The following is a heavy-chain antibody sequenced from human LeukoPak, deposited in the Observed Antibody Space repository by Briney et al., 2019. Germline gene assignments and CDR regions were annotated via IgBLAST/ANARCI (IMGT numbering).Heavy chain of an antibody. J-gene: IGHJ4*02. Sequence: SETLSLTCAVYGGSFSGYYWSWIRQPPGKGLEWIGEINHSGSTNYNPSLKSRVTISVDTSKNQFSLKLSSVTAADTAVYYCARDLYYESSGYAPLDYWGQGTLVTVSS. D-gene: IGHD3-22*01. CDR3: ARDLYYESSGYAPLDY. CDR2: INHSGST. CDR1: GGSFSGYY. V-gene: IGHV4-34*01.